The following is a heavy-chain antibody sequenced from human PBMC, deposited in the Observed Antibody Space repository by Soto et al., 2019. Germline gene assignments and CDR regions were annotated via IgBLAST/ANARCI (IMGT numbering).Heavy chain of an antibody. V-gene: IGHV1-2*04. CDR1: GYTFTGYY. CDR2: INPNSGGT. Sequence: QVQLVQSGAEVKKPGASVKVSCKASGYTFTGYYMHWVRQAPGQGLEWMGWINPNSGGTNYAQKFQGWVTMTRDTSISTAYMELSRLRSDDTAVYYCATGSGSVPYYYYYGMDVWGQGTTVTVSS. J-gene: IGHJ6*02. CDR3: ATGSGSVPYYYYYGMDV. D-gene: IGHD3-3*01.